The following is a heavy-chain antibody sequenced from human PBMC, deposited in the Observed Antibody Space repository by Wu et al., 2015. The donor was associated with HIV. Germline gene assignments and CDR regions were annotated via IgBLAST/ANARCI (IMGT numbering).Heavy chain of an antibody. V-gene: IGHV1-69*18. D-gene: IGHD3-22*01. J-gene: IGHJ4*02. Sequence: QAQLVQSGAEVKKPGASVKVSCKASGGTFSSYAISWVRQAPGQGLEWMGRIIPIFGTANYAQKFQGRVTITADESTSTAYMELSSLRSEDTAVYYCARGEDYYDSSRPPRYFDYWGRERWSPSPQ. CDR3: ARGEDYYDSSRPPRYFDY. CDR2: IIPIFGTA. CDR1: GGTFSSYA.